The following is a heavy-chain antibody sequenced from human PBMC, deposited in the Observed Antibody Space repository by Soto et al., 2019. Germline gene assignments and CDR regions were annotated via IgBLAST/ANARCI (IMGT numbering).Heavy chain of an antibody. D-gene: IGHD3-16*01. V-gene: IGHV3-30*18. CDR1: GFSFSKYG. Sequence: QVQLVESGGGVVQPGRSLRLSCAASGFSFSKYGMHWVRQAPGKGLEWVAEMSDDGSKKYYGDSVKGRFTISRDNSKNTLYLLMDSLRPEDTAMYDCAQELRETGGYDFDCWGQGVLVTVSS. J-gene: IGHJ4*02. CDR3: AQELRETGGYDFDC. CDR2: MSDDGSKK.